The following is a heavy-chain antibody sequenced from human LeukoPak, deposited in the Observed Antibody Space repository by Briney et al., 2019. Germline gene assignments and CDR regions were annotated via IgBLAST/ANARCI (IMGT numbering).Heavy chain of an antibody. V-gene: IGHV4-59*01. D-gene: IGHD5-24*01. CDR1: GGSISSYY. J-gene: IGHJ3*02. Sequence: PSETLSLTCTVSGGSISSYYWSWIRQPPGKGLEWIGYIYYSGSTNYNPSLKSRVTISVDTSKNQFSLKLSSVTAADTAVYYCASSRDGYNLDAFDIRGQGTMVTVSS. CDR2: IYYSGST. CDR3: ASSRDGYNLDAFDI.